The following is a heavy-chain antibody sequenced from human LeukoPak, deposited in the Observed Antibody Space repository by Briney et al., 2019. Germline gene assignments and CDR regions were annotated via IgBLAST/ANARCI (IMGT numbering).Heavy chain of an antibody. Sequence: PSETLSLTCTVSGGSISSSSYYWGWIRQPPGKGLEWIGSIYYSGSTYYNPSLKSRVTISVDTSKNQFSLKLSSVTAADTAVYYRGRKGAYYDILTGYNYFDYWGQGTLVTVSS. CDR1: GGSISSSSYY. J-gene: IGHJ4*02. CDR2: IYYSGST. D-gene: IGHD3-9*01. CDR3: GRKGAYYDILTGYNYFDY. V-gene: IGHV4-39*07.